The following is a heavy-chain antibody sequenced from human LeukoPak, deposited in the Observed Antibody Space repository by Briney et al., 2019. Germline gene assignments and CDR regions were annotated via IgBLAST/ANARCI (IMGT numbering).Heavy chain of an antibody. CDR1: GFTFSSYT. CDR3: ASSSYDSSGYYYN. Sequence: GGSLRLSCAASGFTFSSYTMNWVRQAPGKGLEWVSSISSSSSYIYYADSLKGRFTISRDNAKNSLYLQMNSLRAEDTAVYYCASSSYDSSGYYYNWGQGTLVTASS. CDR2: ISSSSSYI. V-gene: IGHV3-21*01. D-gene: IGHD3-22*01. J-gene: IGHJ4*02.